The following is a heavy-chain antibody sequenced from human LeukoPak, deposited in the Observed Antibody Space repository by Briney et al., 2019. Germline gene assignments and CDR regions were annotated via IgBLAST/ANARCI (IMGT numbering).Heavy chain of an antibody. J-gene: IGHJ4*02. CDR1: GFTFSSYS. Sequence: GGSLRLSCAASGFTFSSYSMNWVRQAPGKGLEWVSSISSSSSYIYYADSVKGRFTISRDNAKNSLYLQMNSLRAEDTAVYYCARERYCSSTSCYVEGVNYFDYWGQGTLVTVSS. V-gene: IGHV3-21*01. CDR2: ISSSSSYI. CDR3: ARERYCSSTSCYVEGVNYFDY. D-gene: IGHD2-2*01.